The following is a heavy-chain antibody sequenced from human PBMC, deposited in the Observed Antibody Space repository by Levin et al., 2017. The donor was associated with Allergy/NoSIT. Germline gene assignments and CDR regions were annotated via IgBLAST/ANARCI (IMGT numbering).Heavy chain of an antibody. D-gene: IGHD5-18*01. CDR1: GFTFSDYY. Sequence: GESLKISCAASGFTFSDYYMSWIRQAPGKGLEWVSYISSSGSTIYYADSVKGRFTISRDNAKNSLYLQMNSLRAEDTAVYYCARASGWGYSYGHFDYWGQGTLVTVSS. CDR2: ISSSGSTI. V-gene: IGHV3-11*01. J-gene: IGHJ4*02. CDR3: ARASGWGYSYGHFDY.